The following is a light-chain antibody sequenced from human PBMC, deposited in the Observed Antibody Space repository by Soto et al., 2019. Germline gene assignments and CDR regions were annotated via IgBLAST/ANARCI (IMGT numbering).Light chain of an antibody. CDR1: QTVTRSY. V-gene: IGKV3-20*01. Sequence: EIGLTQSPGTLSLSPGERATLSCMASQTVTRSYLAWYQHKPGQGPRLVISGVSRSAPVSPDSFSGDRSGTYSDLTSVRLEPEDYAVYGCNQYDGSPITFGQGTR. J-gene: IGKJ5*01. CDR3: NQYDGSPIT. CDR2: GVS.